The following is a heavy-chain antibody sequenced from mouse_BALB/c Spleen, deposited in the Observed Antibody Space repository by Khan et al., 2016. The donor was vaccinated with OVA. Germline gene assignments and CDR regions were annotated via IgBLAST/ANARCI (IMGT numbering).Heavy chain of an antibody. CDR3: ARGSGNSRFAY. Sequence: QVQLQQPGAELVRPGVSVKISCKGSGYTFTDYALHWVKQSHAKSLEWIGVISTFYDDATYNQMFKNKATMTVDKSSSTAYMELVRLTSEDSAIYYCARGSGNSRFAYWGQGTLVTVSA. CDR1: GYTFTDYA. D-gene: IGHD1-3*01. CDR2: ISTFYDDA. J-gene: IGHJ3*01. V-gene: IGHV1S137*01.